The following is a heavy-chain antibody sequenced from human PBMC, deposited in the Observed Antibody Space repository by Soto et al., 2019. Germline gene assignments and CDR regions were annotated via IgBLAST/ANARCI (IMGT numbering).Heavy chain of an antibody. CDR2: INHGGTT. J-gene: IGHJ4*02. Sequence: QVQLRQWAAELLKPSGTLSLTCAAKGGSFMGYYWSWFGQPPGKGREWIGEINHGGTTNYNPSLKSRVTISVDTSKNQFSLKLSSVTAADTAVYYCARGKVVVAATLTFDYWGQGTLVTVSS. D-gene: IGHD2-15*01. CDR1: GGSFMGYY. V-gene: IGHV4-34*01. CDR3: ARGKVVVAATLTFDY.